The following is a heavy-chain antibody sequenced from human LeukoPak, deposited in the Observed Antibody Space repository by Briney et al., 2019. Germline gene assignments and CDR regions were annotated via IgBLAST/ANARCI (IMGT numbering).Heavy chain of an antibody. Sequence: GGSLRLSCAASGFTFSSYAMSWVRQAPGKGLEWVSVIYSGGSTYYADSVKGRFTISRDNSKNTLYLQMNSLRAEDTAVYYCARGSTVKVWGRGTMVTVSS. D-gene: IGHD4-17*01. CDR2: IYSGGST. J-gene: IGHJ3*01. CDR3: ARGSTVKV. V-gene: IGHV3-66*01. CDR1: GFTFSSYA.